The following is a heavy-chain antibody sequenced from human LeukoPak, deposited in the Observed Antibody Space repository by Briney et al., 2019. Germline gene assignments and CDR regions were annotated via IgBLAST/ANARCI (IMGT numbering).Heavy chain of an antibody. CDR2: ISSSSSTI. Sequence: GGSLRLSCAASGFTFSDYYMSWIRQAPGKGLEWVSYISSSSSTIYYADSVKGRFTISRDNAKNSLYLQMNSLRAEDTAVYYCAKVGYDSSGPGWFDPWGQGTLVTVSS. J-gene: IGHJ5*02. CDR3: AKVGYDSSGPGWFDP. CDR1: GFTFSDYY. V-gene: IGHV3-11*04. D-gene: IGHD3-22*01.